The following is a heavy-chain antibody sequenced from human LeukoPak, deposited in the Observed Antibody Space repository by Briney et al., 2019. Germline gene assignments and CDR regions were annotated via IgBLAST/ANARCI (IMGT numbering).Heavy chain of an antibody. CDR3: ARAVPSTYYYDSSGYPDY. CDR1: GFTFSSYS. CDR2: ISSSSSYI. D-gene: IGHD3-22*01. J-gene: IGHJ4*02. V-gene: IGHV3-21*01. Sequence: PGGSLRLSCAASGFTFSSYSMNWVRQAPGKGLEWVSSISSSSSYIYYADSVKGRFTISRDNGKNSLYLQMNSLRAEDTAVYYCARAVPSTYYYDSSGYPDYWGQGTLVTVSS.